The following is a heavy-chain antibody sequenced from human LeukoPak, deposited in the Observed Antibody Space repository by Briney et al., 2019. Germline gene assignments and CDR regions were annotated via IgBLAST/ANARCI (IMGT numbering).Heavy chain of an antibody. CDR2: ISAGATTT. Sequence: GGSLRLSCAASGFTFRIHAMHWVRQAPGKGLEWVSGISAGATTTYYADSVEGHFTISRDNSKNTLYLQMNSLRVEDTAMYYCAKGPTVSTFGYWGRGTLVTVSS. V-gene: IGHV3-23*01. J-gene: IGHJ4*02. CDR1: GFTFRIHA. CDR3: AKGPTVSTFGY. D-gene: IGHD5/OR15-5a*01.